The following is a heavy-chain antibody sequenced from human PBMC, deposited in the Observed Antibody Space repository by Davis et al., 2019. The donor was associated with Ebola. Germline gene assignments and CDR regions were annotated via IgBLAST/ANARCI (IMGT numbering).Heavy chain of an antibody. CDR3: ASFRVVGATGPGDYYYGMDV. D-gene: IGHD1-26*01. CDR2: MNPNSGNT. CDR1: GYTFTSYD. V-gene: IGHV1-8*01. Sequence: ASVKVSCKASGYTFTSYDINWVRQATGQGLEWMGWMNPNSGNTGYVQKFQGRVTMTRNTSISTAYMELSSLRSEDTAVYYCASFRVVGATGPGDYYYGMDVWGQGTTVTVSS. J-gene: IGHJ6*02.